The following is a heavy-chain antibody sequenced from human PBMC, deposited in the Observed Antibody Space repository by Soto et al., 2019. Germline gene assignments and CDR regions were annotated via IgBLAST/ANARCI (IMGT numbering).Heavy chain of an antibody. CDR1: GFTSGSYW. V-gene: IGHV3-7*03. Sequence: LRLSCEASGFTSGSYWMAWVRQAPGKGLEWVANIQQDGRERHYGDSVKGRFTISRDNAKNSLYLEMNSLRAEDTAFYYCVREGRLLGAFDIWGQGTMVTVSS. D-gene: IGHD3-10*01. J-gene: IGHJ3*02. CDR3: VREGRLLGAFDI. CDR2: IQQDGRER.